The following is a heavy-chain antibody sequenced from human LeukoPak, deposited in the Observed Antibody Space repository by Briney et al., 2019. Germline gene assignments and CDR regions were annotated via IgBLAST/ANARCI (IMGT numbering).Heavy chain of an antibody. D-gene: IGHD3-10*01. CDR2: IYYSGST. V-gene: IGHV4-59*01. J-gene: IGHJ3*02. CDR1: GGSISSYY. CDR3: ARDRGLYAFDI. Sequence: SETLSLTCTVSGGSISSYYWSWIRQPPGKGLEWIGYIYYSGSTNYNPSLKSRVTISVDTSKNQFSLKLSSVTAADTAVYYCARDRGLYAFDIWGQGTMVTVSS.